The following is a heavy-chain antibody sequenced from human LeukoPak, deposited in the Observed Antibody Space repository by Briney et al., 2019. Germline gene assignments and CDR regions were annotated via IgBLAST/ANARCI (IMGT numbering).Heavy chain of an antibody. CDR1: GYTFTNYY. D-gene: IGHD3-10*01. CDR2: INPSGGGT. CDR3: ARDTVVLWGPLNY. V-gene: IGHV1-46*01. Sequence: GASVKVSCKASGYTFTNYYMHWVRQAPGQGLEWMGIINPSGGGTSYAQKFQGRVTMTRDMSTSTVYMELSSLRSEDTAVYYCARDTVVLWGPLNYWGQGTLVTVSS. J-gene: IGHJ4*02.